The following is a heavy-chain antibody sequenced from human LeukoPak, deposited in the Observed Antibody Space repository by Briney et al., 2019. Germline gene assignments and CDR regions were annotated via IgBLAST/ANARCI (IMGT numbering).Heavy chain of an antibody. CDR2: ISYDGSNK. D-gene: IGHD6-19*01. V-gene: IGHV3-30*19. CDR1: GFTFSSYG. Sequence: SGRSLRLSCAASGFTFSSYGMHWVRQAPGKGLEWVAVISYDGSNKYYADSVKGRFTISRDNSKNTLYLQMNSLRAEDTAVYYCARALAAGYSSGWFVWGQGTLVTVSS. CDR3: ARALAAGYSSGWFV. J-gene: IGHJ4*02.